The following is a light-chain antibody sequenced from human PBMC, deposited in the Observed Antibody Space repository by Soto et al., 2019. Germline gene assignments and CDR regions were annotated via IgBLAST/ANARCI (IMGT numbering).Light chain of an antibody. CDR2: GNS. CDR1: SSNIGAGYD. CDR3: QSYDISLSGSV. Sequence: QSVLTQPPSVSGAPGQRVTISCTGSSSNIGAGYDVHWYQQLPGTAPKLLIYGNSNRPSGVPDRFSGSKSGTSASLAITGFQAEDEADYYCQSYDISLSGSVLSGGTQLTVL. V-gene: IGLV1-40*01. J-gene: IGLJ3*02.